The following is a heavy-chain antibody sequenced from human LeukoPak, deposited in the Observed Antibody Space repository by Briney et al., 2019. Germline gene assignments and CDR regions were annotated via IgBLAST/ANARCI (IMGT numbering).Heavy chain of an antibody. Sequence: SETLALICAVYGGSSSGYYWSWIRQPPGKGLEWIGEINHSGSTNYNPSLKSRVTISVDTSKNQFSLKLSSVTAAGTAVYYCARGLVVPADLSEFDPWGQGTLVTVSS. J-gene: IGHJ5*02. V-gene: IGHV4-34*01. D-gene: IGHD2-2*01. CDR3: ARGLVVPADLSEFDP. CDR2: INHSGST. CDR1: GGSSSGYY.